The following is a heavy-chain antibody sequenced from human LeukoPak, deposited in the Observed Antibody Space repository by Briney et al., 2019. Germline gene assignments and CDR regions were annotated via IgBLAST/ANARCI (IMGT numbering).Heavy chain of an antibody. Sequence: SETLSLTCTVFGGSISSGGYYWSWIRQHPGKGLEWIGYIYYSGSTYYNPSLKSRVTISVDTSKNQFSLKLSSVTAADTAVYYCARDDDYYDSSGFDPWGQGTLVTVSS. CDR3: ARDDDYYDSSGFDP. CDR1: GGSISSGGYY. J-gene: IGHJ5*02. CDR2: IYYSGST. V-gene: IGHV4-31*03. D-gene: IGHD3-22*01.